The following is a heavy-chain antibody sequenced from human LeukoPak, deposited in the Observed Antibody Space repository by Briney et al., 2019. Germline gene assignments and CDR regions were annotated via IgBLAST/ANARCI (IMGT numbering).Heavy chain of an antibody. D-gene: IGHD6-13*01. Sequence: ASVKVSCKASGYTFTSYGISWVRQAPGQGLEWMGWISAYNGNTNYAQKFQGRVTMTEDTSTDTAYMELSSLRSEDTAVYYCATVRGSSSWYGYWGQGTLVTVSS. CDR1: GYTFTSYG. J-gene: IGHJ4*02. V-gene: IGHV1-18*01. CDR2: ISAYNGNT. CDR3: ATVRGSSSWYGY.